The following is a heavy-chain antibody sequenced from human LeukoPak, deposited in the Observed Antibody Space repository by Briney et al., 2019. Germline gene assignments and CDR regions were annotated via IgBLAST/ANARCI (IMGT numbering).Heavy chain of an antibody. Sequence: PGGSLRLSCAASGFTFSSYDMHWVRQATGKGLEWVSAIGTAGDTYYPGSVKGRFTISRENAKNSLYPQMNSLRAGDTAVYYCARAGGYCSGGSCEGYAFDIWGQGTMVTVSS. V-gene: IGHV3-13*01. D-gene: IGHD2-15*01. J-gene: IGHJ3*02. CDR3: ARAGGYCSGGSCEGYAFDI. CDR1: GFTFSSYD. CDR2: IGTAGDT.